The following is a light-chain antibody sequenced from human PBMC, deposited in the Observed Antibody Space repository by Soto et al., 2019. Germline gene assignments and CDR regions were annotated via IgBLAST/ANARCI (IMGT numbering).Light chain of an antibody. J-gene: IGKJ1*01. CDR3: LHYTIQLRT. Sequence: DIRLTQSPATLSVSVGDRVTITCRASQSISSWLAWYQQKPGKAPKLLIYDASILESGVPSRFSGSGSGTEFTLTFTILKPEHFAGDYTLHYTIQLRTFGQVTKAAIK. V-gene: IGKV1-5*01. CDR1: QSISSW. CDR2: DAS.